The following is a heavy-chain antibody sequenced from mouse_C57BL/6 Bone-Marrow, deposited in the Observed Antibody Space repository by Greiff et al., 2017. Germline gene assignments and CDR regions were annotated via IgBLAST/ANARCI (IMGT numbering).Heavy chain of an antibody. D-gene: IGHD1-1*01. J-gene: IGHJ2*01. CDR3: AREVDYYGSSFDY. Sequence: EVKLLESGPGLVKPSQSLSLTCSVTGYSITSGYYWNRIRHFPGNKLEWLGYISYDGSNNYNPSLNNRISITRDTSKNQFFLKLNAVTTEDTATYYCAREVDYYGSSFDYWGQGTTLTVSS. CDR2: ISYDGSN. V-gene: IGHV3-6*01. CDR1: GYSITSGYY.